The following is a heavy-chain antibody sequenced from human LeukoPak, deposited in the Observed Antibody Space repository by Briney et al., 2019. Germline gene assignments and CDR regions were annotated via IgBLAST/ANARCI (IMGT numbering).Heavy chain of an antibody. D-gene: IGHD2/OR15-2a*01. CDR2: ISDIGSI. V-gene: IGHV4-59*08. Sequence: SETLSLTCTVSGGSISSYYWSWIRQPPGKGLEWIAYISDIGSIIYNPSLKSRVTISLDTSKNQFSLKLSSVTAADTAVYYCAGHHPRNTVDFWGQGTLVTVSS. CDR3: AGHHPRNTVDF. J-gene: IGHJ4*02. CDR1: GGSISSYY.